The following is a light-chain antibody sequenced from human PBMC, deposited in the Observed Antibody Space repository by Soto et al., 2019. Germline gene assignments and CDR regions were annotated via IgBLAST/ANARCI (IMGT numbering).Light chain of an antibody. CDR2: DVS. Sequence: QSALTQPASVSGSPGQSIAISCTGTSSDVAAYKFVSWYQHHPGKAPELLLYDVSFRPSGVSDRFSGSKSGNTASLTISALQPEDEADYFCVSFAGGNIHYVFGTGTQLTVL. CDR1: SSDVAAYKF. CDR3: VSFAGGNIHYV. J-gene: IGLJ1*01. V-gene: IGLV2-14*03.